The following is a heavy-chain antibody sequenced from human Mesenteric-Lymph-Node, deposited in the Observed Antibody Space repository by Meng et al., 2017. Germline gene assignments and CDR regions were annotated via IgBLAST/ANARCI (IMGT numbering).Heavy chain of an antibody. J-gene: IGHJ4*02. CDR3: ARASGGYYSPPDY. V-gene: IGHV3-21*01. CDR1: GFTFSSYS. CDR2: ISSSSSYM. Sequence: VQVVGAGGGLGKPGGSLRLSCAASGFTFSSYSLNWVRQAPGKGLEWVSSISSSSSYMYYADSVKGRFTISRDNAKNSLYLQMNSLRAEDTAVYFCARASGGYYSPPDYWGQGTLVTVSS. D-gene: IGHD3-22*01.